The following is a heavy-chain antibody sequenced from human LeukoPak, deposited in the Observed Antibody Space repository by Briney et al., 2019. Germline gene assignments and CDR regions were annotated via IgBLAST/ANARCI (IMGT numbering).Heavy chain of an antibody. CDR2: TYSDSST. V-gene: IGHV3-53*01. CDR3: VRKNRDFNAAFDI. D-gene: IGHD2-21*02. J-gene: IGHJ3*02. Sequence: PGGSLRLSCAASGFNFSNYAMTWVRQAPGKGLEWVSITYSDSSTNYADSVKGRFTISRDTSQNTLSLQMNSLRAEDTAVYYCVRKNRDFNAAFDIWGQGTVVTVSS. CDR1: GFNFSNYA.